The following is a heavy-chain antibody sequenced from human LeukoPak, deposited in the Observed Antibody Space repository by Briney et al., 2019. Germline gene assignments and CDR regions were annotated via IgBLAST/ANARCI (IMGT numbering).Heavy chain of an antibody. D-gene: IGHD3-22*01. CDR2: IKQDGSEK. CDR3: ARRNGGYYDSSGYYWGFFYYYYIDV. CDR1: GFTFSSYW. V-gene: IGHV3-7*01. J-gene: IGHJ6*03. Sequence: GGSLRLSCAASGFTFSSYWMSWVRQAPGKGLEWVANIKQDGSEKYYVDSVKGRFTISRDNTKNSLYLQMNSLRAEDTAVYYCARRNGGYYDSSGYYWGFFYYYYIDVWGKGTTVTVSS.